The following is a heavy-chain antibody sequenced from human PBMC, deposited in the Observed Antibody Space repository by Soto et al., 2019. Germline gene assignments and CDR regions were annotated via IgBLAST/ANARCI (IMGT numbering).Heavy chain of an antibody. Sequence: SETLSLTCTVSGGSVSSGGYYWSWIRQHPGKGLEWIGYISYSGSNYYNPSLKIRPTISVDTSKNQFSLKLSSVTAADTAVYSCARALPSYYYYGMDVWGKGTTVTVSS. CDR1: GGSVSSGGYY. CDR3: ARALPSYYYYGMDV. J-gene: IGHJ6*04. CDR2: ISYSGSN. V-gene: IGHV4-31*03.